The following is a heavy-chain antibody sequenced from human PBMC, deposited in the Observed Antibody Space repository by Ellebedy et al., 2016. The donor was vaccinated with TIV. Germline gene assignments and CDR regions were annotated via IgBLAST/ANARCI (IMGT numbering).Heavy chain of an antibody. J-gene: IGHJ4*02. D-gene: IGHD6-19*01. CDR3: ARDLQQWLVPHFDY. V-gene: IGHV3-21*01. CDR2: ISSSSSYI. CDR1: GFTFSSYS. Sequence: GESLKISXAASGFTFSSYSMNWVRQAPGKGLEWVSSISSSSSYIYYADSVKGRFTISRDNAKNSLYLQMNSLRAEDTAVYYCARDLQQWLVPHFDYWGQGTLVTVSS.